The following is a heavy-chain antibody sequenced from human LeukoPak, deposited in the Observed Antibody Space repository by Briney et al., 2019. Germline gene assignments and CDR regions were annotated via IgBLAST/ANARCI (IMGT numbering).Heavy chain of an antibody. V-gene: IGHV1-69*04. Sequence: SVKVSCKASGGTFSSSAIDWVRQAPGQGLEWMGRIIPMLGIPNYAQKFQGRVTITADKFTSTAYMELSSLRSEDTAVYYCARGPWNPARFDYWGQGTLVTVSS. CDR3: ARGPWNPARFDY. J-gene: IGHJ4*02. D-gene: IGHD1-1*01. CDR1: GGTFSSSA. CDR2: IIPMLGIP.